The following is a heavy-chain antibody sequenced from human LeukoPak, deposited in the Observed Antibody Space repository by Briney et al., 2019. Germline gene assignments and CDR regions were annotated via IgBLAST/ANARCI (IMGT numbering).Heavy chain of an antibody. J-gene: IGHJ4*02. CDR1: GFTFSSYG. CDR2: IGGSGGST. CDR3: AKELNLYYYDSSGYYYD. Sequence: GGSLRLSCAASGFTFSSYGMSWVRQAPGKGLEWVSAIGGSGGSTYYADSVKGRFTISRDNSKNTLYLQMNSLRAEDTAVYYCAKELNLYYYDSSGYYYDWGQGTLVTVSS. V-gene: IGHV3-23*01. D-gene: IGHD3-22*01.